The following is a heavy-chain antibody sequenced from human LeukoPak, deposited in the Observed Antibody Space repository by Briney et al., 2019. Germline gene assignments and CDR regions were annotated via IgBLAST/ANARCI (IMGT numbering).Heavy chain of an antibody. Sequence: SGPTLVNPTQTLTLTCTFSGFSLSTRGVGVGWIRQPPGKALEWLALIYWDDDKRYSPSLTSRLTITKDTSKNQVVPTMTNMDPVDTATYYCARSFIIHSSSWSPCFDYWGQGTLVTVSS. D-gene: IGHD6-13*01. CDR1: GFSLSTRGVG. J-gene: IGHJ4*02. CDR2: IYWDDDK. V-gene: IGHV2-5*02. CDR3: ARSFIIHSSSWSPCFDY.